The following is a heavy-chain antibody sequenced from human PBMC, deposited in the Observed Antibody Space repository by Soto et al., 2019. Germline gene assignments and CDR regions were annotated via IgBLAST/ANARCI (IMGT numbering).Heavy chain of an antibody. J-gene: IGHJ4*02. Sequence: QVQLQESGPGLVKPSETLSLTCTVSGGSISSYYWSWIRQSPGKGLEWMGYIYYSGSTKYNPSLKSRVTISVDTSKNQFSLKQSSVTAADTAVYYCARGRGDTAMAWYYWGQGTLVTVSS. CDR1: GGSISSYY. CDR2: IYYSGST. CDR3: ARGRGDTAMAWYY. V-gene: IGHV4-59*01. D-gene: IGHD5-18*01.